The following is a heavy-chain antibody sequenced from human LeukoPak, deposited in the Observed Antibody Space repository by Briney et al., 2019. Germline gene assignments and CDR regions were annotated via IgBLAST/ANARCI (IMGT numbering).Heavy chain of an antibody. CDR1: GGSITSSSYY. V-gene: IGHV4-39*07. CDR3: ARYMRSSGYYFAFDI. J-gene: IGHJ3*02. CDR2: INHSGST. D-gene: IGHD3-22*01. Sequence: SETLSLTCTVSGGSITSSSYYWGWIRQPPGKGLEWIGEINHSGSTNYNPSLKSRVTISVDTSKNQFSLKLSSVTAADTAVYYCARYMRSSGYYFAFDIWGQGTMVTVSS.